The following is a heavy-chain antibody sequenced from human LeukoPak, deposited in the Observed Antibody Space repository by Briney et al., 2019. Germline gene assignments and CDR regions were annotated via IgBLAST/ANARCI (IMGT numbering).Heavy chain of an antibody. CDR1: GFTFSYYA. V-gene: IGHV3-33*01. Sequence: PGGSLRLSWAASGFTFSYYAIHWIRQAPAKGLEWVALIWSDGSNKYYADSAKGRITISRDNSKNTVYLQMNSLRAEDTAVYYCARELFSSGSCPDGWGQGTLVTVSS. CDR2: IWSDGSNK. D-gene: IGHD3-10*01. J-gene: IGHJ4*02. CDR3: ARELFSSGSCPDG.